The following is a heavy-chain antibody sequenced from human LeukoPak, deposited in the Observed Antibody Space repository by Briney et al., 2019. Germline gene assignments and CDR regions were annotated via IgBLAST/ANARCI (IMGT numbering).Heavy chain of an antibody. J-gene: IGHJ3*02. CDR3: ARPSTIDAFDI. CDR1: GFTVSSSY. CDR2: INSDGSST. D-gene: IGHD3-3*01. V-gene: IGHV3-74*01. Sequence: GGSLRLSCAASGFTVSSSYMSWVRQAPGKGLVWVSRINSDGSSTSYADSVKGRFTISRDNAKNTLYLQMNSLRAEDTAVYYCARPSTIDAFDIWGQGTMVTVSS.